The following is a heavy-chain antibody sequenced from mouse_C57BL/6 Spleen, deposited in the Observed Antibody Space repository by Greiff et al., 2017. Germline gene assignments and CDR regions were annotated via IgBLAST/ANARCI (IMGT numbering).Heavy chain of an antibody. CDR3: ARCGITRVGAPRYIDV. CDR1: GYAFSSYW. V-gene: IGHV1-80*01. D-gene: IGHD1-1*01. CDR2: IYPGDGDT. J-gene: IGHJ1*03. Sequence: VQLQQSGAELVKPGASVKISCKASGYAFSSYWMNWVKQRPGKGLEWIGQIYPGDGDTNYNGKFKGKATLTADKSSSTAYMLLSSLSCEDSAVYYCARCGITRVGAPRYIDVWGTGTTVTVSS.